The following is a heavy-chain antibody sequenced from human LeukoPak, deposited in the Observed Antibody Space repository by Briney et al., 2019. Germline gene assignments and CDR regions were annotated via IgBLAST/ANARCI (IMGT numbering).Heavy chain of an antibody. V-gene: IGHV3-48*01. CDR2: ITSSSSTI. CDR1: GFTFSSYS. CDR3: AKERSGYCSGGTCFSVWFDP. Sequence: GSLRLSCAASGFTFSSYSMNWVRQAPGKGLEWVSYITSSSSTIYYADSVKGRFTISRDNSKNTLYLQMNSLRAEDTAVYYCAKERSGYCSGGTCFSVWFDPWGQGTLVTVSS. D-gene: IGHD2-15*01. J-gene: IGHJ5*02.